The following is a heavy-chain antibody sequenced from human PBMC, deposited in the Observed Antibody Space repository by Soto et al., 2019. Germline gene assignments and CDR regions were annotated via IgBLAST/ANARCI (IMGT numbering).Heavy chain of an antibody. CDR2: IIPIFGTA. Sequence: QVQLVQSGAEVKKPGSSVKVSCKASGGTFSSYAISWVRQAPGQGLEWMGGIIPIFGTANYAQKFQGRVTITADESTSTAYMALSSLRSEDTAVYSCARNGRTGTLYYSGMDVWGQGTTVTVSS. D-gene: IGHD1-1*01. CDR1: GGTFSSYA. V-gene: IGHV1-69*12. CDR3: ARNGRTGTLYYSGMDV. J-gene: IGHJ6*02.